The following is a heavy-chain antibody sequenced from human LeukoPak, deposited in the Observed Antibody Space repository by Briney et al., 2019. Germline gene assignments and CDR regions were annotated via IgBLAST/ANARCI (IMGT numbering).Heavy chain of an antibody. CDR1: GGSLSSYY. V-gene: IGHV4-59*12. CDR3: ARYRYYYDSSGSPWAAFDY. D-gene: IGHD3-22*01. Sequence: PSETLSLTCTVSGGSLSSYYWSWIRQPPGKGLEWIGYIYSRGLTRGSTNYNPSLKSRVTISVDTSKNQFSLKLSSVTAADTAVYYCARYRYYYDSSGSPWAAFDYWGQGTLVTVSS. CDR2: IYSRGLTRGST. J-gene: IGHJ4*02.